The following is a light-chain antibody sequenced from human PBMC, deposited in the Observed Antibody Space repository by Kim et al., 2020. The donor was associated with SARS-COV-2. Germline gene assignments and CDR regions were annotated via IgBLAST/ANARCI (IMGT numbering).Light chain of an antibody. V-gene: IGLV2-14*03. CDR1: SSDIGGYDY. J-gene: IGLJ2*01. CDR2: DVN. CDR3: SSFSDSSTQVV. Sequence: QCITIACTGTSSDIGGYDYVSWYQQHPGQVPKLLIYDVNDRPSGVSTRVSGSKSGNTASLTISGLQAEDEADYYCSSFSDSSTQVVFGGGTQLTVL.